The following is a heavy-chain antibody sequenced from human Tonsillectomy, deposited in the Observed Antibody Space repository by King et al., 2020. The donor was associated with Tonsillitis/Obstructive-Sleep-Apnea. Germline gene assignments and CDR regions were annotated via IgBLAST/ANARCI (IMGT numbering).Heavy chain of an antibody. CDR1: GFTFSTYG. V-gene: IGHV3-30*18. CDR2: ISFDGSNK. CDR3: AKVIDDGSNYAAGTRYYGMDV. D-gene: IGHD4-11*01. J-gene: IGHJ6*02. Sequence: VQLVESGGGVVQPGRSLRLSCAASGFTFSTYGMHLVRQAPGKGLEWVAVISFDGSNKYYTVSVKGRFTISRENTKNTLYLQMNSPRAEDTAVYHCAKVIDDGSNYAAGTRYYGMDVCGQGPTVTVSS.